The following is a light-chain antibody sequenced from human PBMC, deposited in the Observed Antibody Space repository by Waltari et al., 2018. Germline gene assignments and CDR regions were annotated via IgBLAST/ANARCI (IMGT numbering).Light chain of an antibody. J-gene: IGLJ2*01. CDR1: NVGRQS. CDR2: DDS. V-gene: IGLV3-21*02. Sequence: SYVLTQPPSASVATGETARLTCGGDNVGRQSVHCYQQKPGQAPLLVVYDDSARPSGIPDRFAASNSGNTATLTISRVENGDEADYYCQVWDTTSDRVVFGGGTKLTVL. CDR3: QVWDTTSDRVV.